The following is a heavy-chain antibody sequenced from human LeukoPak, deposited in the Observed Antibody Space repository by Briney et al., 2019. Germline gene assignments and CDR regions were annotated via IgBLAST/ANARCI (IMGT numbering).Heavy chain of an antibody. Sequence: GASVKVSCKASGYTFTSYGISWVRQAPGQGLEWMGWISAYNGNTNYAQKLQGRVTMTTDTSTSTAYMELRSLRSDDTAVYYCARDSPTFYYYDSSGYIDAFDIWGQGTMVTVSS. CDR3: ARDSPTFYYYDSSGYIDAFDI. D-gene: IGHD3-22*01. J-gene: IGHJ3*02. CDR2: ISAYNGNT. V-gene: IGHV1-18*01. CDR1: GYTFTSYG.